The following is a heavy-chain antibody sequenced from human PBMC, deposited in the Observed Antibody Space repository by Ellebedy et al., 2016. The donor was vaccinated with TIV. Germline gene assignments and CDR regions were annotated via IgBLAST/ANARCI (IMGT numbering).Heavy chain of an antibody. D-gene: IGHD3-9*01. CDR1: GYTFTSYG. J-gene: IGHJ5*02. CDR2: ISAYNGNT. CDR3: ARDWEGRYFDWFNWFDP. V-gene: IGHV1-18*04. Sequence: AASVKVSCKASGYTFTSYGISWVRQAPGQGLEWMGWISAYNGNTHYAQNAQGRVSMTTDTSTSTAYMELRSLRSDDTAVYYCARDWEGRYFDWFNWFDPWGQGTLVTVSS.